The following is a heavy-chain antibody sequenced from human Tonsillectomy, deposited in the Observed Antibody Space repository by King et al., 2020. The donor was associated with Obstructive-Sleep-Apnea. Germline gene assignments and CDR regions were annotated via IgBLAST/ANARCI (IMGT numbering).Heavy chain of an antibody. D-gene: IGHD5-24*01. J-gene: IGHJ4*02. V-gene: IGHV4-39*07. CDR2: IYYSGST. CDR3: ANEEWLQF. Sequence: QLQESGPGLVKPSETLSLTCTVSGGSISSSSYYWGWIRQPPGKGLEVIGAIYYSGSTYYNPSLTSRVTISVDTSKNQVSLKLSSVTAADTAVYYCANEEWLQFWGQGTLVTVSS. CDR1: GGSISSSSYY.